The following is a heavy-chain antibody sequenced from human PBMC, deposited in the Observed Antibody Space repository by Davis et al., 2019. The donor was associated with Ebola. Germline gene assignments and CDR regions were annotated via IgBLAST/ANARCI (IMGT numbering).Heavy chain of an antibody. Sequence: GGSLRLSCAASGFTFSSYAMHWVRQAPGKGLEWVAVISYDGSNKYYADSVKGRFTISRDNSKNTLYLQMNSLRAEDTAVYYCAKDRRGYNSAADYWGQGTLVTVSS. J-gene: IGHJ4*02. CDR2: ISYDGSNK. CDR1: GFTFSSYA. CDR3: AKDRRGYNSAADY. V-gene: IGHV3-30-3*01. D-gene: IGHD5-24*01.